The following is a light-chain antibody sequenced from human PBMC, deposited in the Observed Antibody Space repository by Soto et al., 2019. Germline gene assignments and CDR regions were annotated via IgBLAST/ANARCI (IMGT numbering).Light chain of an antibody. CDR2: FVN. J-gene: IGLJ2*01. CDR3: CSCTYNATVV. V-gene: IGLV2-18*03. CDR1: STDLENGFMTL. Sequence: QSALIQPPSVSGSPGQSVTISCSGFSTDLENGFMTLSPGSIRPQAPLIYFVNVRSSGVPYPFSGSKSGNSASMMTSEIKPGDEADHWCCSCTYNATVVLGGGTKLTVL.